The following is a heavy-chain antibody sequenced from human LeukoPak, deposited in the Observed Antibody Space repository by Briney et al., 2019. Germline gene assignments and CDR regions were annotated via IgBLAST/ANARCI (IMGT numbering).Heavy chain of an antibody. D-gene: IGHD1-26*01. J-gene: IGHJ4*02. CDR2: ISPDSGDT. V-gene: IGHV1-2*02. CDR3: ARLDSIVGASYFDY. Sequence: ASVKVSCTTSGYTSTVYYMQWVRQAPGQGLEWMGWISPDSGDTNYAQKFQGRVTMTRDTSISTAYMELRRLRSDDTAIYYCARLDSIVGASYFDYWGQGSLVTVSS. CDR1: GYTSTVYY.